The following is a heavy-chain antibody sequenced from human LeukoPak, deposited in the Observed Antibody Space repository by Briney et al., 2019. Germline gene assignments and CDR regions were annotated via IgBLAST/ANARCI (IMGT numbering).Heavy chain of an antibody. Sequence: ASVKVSCKASGYTFTGYYMHWVRQAPGQGLEWMGWINPNSGGTNYAQKFQGRVTMTRDTSISTAYMELSRLRSDDTAVYYCARAQLNYYYYMDVWGKGTTVTVSS. D-gene: IGHD5-18*01. CDR3: ARAQLNYYYYMDV. CDR1: GYTFTGYY. CDR2: INPNSGGT. J-gene: IGHJ6*03. V-gene: IGHV1-2*02.